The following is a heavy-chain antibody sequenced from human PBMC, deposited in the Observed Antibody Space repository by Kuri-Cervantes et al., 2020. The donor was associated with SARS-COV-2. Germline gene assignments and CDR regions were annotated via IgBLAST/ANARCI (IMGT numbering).Heavy chain of an antibody. Sequence: SETLSLTCTLSGGSISGYYCSWIRQSAGKGLEFIGRVYSSGGTNYNPSLESRVTMSIDTAKNQVSLRLTSVTAADTAVYYCARGILGDDSIHYGMDVWGQGTSVTVSS. CDR3: ARGILGDDSIHYGMDV. J-gene: IGHJ6*02. V-gene: IGHV4-4*07. CDR2: VYSSGGT. CDR1: GGSISGYY. D-gene: IGHD2/OR15-2a*01.